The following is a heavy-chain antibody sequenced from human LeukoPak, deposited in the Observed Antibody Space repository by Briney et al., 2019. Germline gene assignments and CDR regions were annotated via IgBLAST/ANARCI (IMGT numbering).Heavy chain of an antibody. CDR2: FDPEDGET. J-gene: IGHJ6*02. Sequence: ASVKVSCKVSGYTLTELSMHWVRQAPGKGLEWMGGFDPEDGETIYAQKFQGRVTMTEDTSTDTAYMELSSLRSEDTAVYYCATDYGSGRWALSDGMDVWGQGTTVTVSS. D-gene: IGHD3-10*01. CDR3: ATDYGSGRWALSDGMDV. CDR1: GYTLTELS. V-gene: IGHV1-24*01.